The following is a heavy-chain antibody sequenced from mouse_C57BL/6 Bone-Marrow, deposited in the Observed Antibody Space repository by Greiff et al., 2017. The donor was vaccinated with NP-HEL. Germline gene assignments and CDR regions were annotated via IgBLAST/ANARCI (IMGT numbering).Heavy chain of an antibody. CDR3: TPLPLFAY. V-gene: IGHV14-4*01. J-gene: IGHJ3*01. Sequence: EVQLQQSGAELVRPGASVKLSCTASGFNIKDDYMHWVKQRPEQGLEWIGWIDPENGDTEYASKFQGKATITADTSSNTAYLQLSSLTSEDTAVYYCTPLPLFAYWGQGTLVTVSA. D-gene: IGHD5-5*01. CDR1: GFNIKDDY. CDR2: IDPENGDT.